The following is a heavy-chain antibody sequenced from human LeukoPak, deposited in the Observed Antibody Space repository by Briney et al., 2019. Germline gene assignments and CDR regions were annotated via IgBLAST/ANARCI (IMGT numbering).Heavy chain of an antibody. Sequence: GGSLRLSCAASGFSFTNYWMSWVWQAPGKGLEWVANVKEDGTTKQYVDSVKGRFTISRDNAKNSLYLQMDSLRVDDTAVYYCARVGTWELQRVFDYWGQGTLVTVSS. V-gene: IGHV3-7*01. CDR3: ARVGTWELQRVFDY. J-gene: IGHJ4*02. CDR2: VKEDGTTK. CDR1: GFSFTNYW. D-gene: IGHD1-26*01.